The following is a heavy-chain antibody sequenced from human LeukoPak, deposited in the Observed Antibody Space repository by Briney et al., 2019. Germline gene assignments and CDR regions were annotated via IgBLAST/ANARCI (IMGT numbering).Heavy chain of an antibody. J-gene: IGHJ4*02. CDR3: AKTLGYCSSTSCPVPFDY. CDR1: GFAFSSLA. V-gene: IGHV3-9*01. D-gene: IGHD2-2*01. CDR2: ISWNSGSI. Sequence: GGSLRLSCAVSGFAFSSLAMHWVRQAPGKGLEWVSGISWNSGSIGYADSVKGRFTISRDNAKNSLYLQMNSLRAEDTALYYCAKTLGYCSSTSCPVPFDYWGQGTLVTVSS.